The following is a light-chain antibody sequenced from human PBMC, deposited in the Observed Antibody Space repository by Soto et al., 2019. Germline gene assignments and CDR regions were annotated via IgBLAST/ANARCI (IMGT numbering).Light chain of an antibody. CDR1: QGISNY. CDR3: QRYNSAPLT. Sequence: DIEMTQSPSSLSVSVGDRVTITCRAGQGISNYLALYQQKPGKVPNLLIYAASTLQSGVPSRFSGSGSGTDFTLTISSLQPEDVATYYCQRYNSAPLTFGGGTKVEIK. J-gene: IGKJ4*01. V-gene: IGKV1-27*01. CDR2: AAS.